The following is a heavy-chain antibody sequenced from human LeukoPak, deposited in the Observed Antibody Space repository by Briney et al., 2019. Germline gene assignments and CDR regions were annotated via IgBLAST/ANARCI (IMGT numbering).Heavy chain of an antibody. CDR3: ARQASYGYLIDY. V-gene: IGHV5-51*01. D-gene: IGHD5-18*01. Sequence: GESLKISCKGSGYSFTGYWIGWVRQMPGKGLEWMGIIYPYDSDTRYSPSFQGQDTISADKSISTAYLQWSSLRASDTAMYYCARQASYGYLIDYWGQGTLVTVSS. CDR2: IYPYDSDT. CDR1: GYSFTGYW. J-gene: IGHJ4*02.